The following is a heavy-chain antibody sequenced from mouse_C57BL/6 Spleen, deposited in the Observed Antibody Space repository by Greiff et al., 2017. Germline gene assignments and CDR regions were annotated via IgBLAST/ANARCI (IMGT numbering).Heavy chain of an antibody. J-gene: IGHJ3*01. Sequence: QVQLQQPGAELVRPGSSVKLSCKASGYTFTSYWMHWVKQRPIQGLEWIGNIDPSDSETHYNQKFKDKATLTVDKSFSTAYMQLSSLTSEDSAVYYCARDGLGNGGFAYWGQGTLVTVSA. V-gene: IGHV1-52*01. CDR2: IDPSDSET. CDR3: ARDGLGNGGFAY. D-gene: IGHD2-4*01. CDR1: GYTFTSYW.